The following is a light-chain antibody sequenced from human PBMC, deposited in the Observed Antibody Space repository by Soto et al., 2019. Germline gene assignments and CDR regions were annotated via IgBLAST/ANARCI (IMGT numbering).Light chain of an antibody. V-gene: IGKV1-39*01. CDR3: QQSYSTPLT. J-gene: IGKJ4*01. CDR1: ESIRTW. CDR2: DAS. Sequence: DIQMTQSPSTLSASIGDRVTITCRASESIRTWSSFYQLKPGKAPNFLIYDASTLESGVPSMFSGSGSGTDFTLTISSLQPEDFATYYCQQSYSTPLTFGGGTKVDI.